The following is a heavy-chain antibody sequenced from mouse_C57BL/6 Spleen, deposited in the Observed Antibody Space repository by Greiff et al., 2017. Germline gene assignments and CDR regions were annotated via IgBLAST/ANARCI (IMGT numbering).Heavy chain of an antibody. CDR1: GYTFTSYW. V-gene: IGHV1-53*01. CDR2: INPSNGGT. D-gene: IGHD1-1*01. CDR3: ARWGLYGGDYYAMDY. Sequence: QVQLQQPGTELVKPGASVKLSCKASGYTFTSYWMHWVKQRPGQGLEWIGNINPSNGGTNYNEKFKSKATLTVDKSSSAADMQPSSRTSEDSAVDYCARWGLYGGDYYAMDYRGQGTSVTVAS. J-gene: IGHJ4*01.